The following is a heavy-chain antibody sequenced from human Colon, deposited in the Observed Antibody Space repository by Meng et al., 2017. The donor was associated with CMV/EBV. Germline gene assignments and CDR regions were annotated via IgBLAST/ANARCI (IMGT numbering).Heavy chain of an antibody. V-gene: IGHV3-21*03. CDR2: ISRDSSYT. CDR3: ARANPRPDPHYYESSGYVV. J-gene: IGHJ3*01. CDR1: GFMFSSYS. D-gene: IGHD3-22*01. Sequence: LSLTCAASGFMFSSYSMNWVRQAPGKGLEWVSSISRDSSYTFYADSVKGRFTISRDNARDSLYLQMSSLRDEDTAVYYCARANPRPDPHYYESSGYVVWGQGTMVTVSS.